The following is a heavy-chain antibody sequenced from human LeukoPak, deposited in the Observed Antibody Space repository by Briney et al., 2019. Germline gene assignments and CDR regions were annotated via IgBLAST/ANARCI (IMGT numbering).Heavy chain of an antibody. Sequence: GSSVKVSCKASGGTFSSYAISWVRQAPGQGLEWMGGIIPIFGTANYAQKFQGRVTITTDESTSTAYMELSSLRSEDTAVYYCARYSSQLHCSSTSCYTRGEAFDYWGQGTLVTVSS. CDR3: ARYSSQLHCSSTSCYTRGEAFDY. CDR2: IIPIFGTA. CDR1: GGTFSSYA. D-gene: IGHD2-2*02. V-gene: IGHV1-69*05. J-gene: IGHJ4*02.